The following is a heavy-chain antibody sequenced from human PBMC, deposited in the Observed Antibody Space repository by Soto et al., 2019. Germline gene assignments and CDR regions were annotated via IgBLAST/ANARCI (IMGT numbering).Heavy chain of an antibody. CDR3: GRGGSVGGIDY. Sequence: GGSLRLSCAASGFTFSIHEMNWVRQAPGKGLEWVSYISSIGVATYYADSVKGRFTISRDNAKNSLYLQMNSLRAEDTAVYYFGRGGSVGGIDYWGQGTPGTVSS. D-gene: IGHD6-19*01. J-gene: IGHJ4*02. V-gene: IGHV3-48*03. CDR1: GFTFSIHE. CDR2: ISSIGVAT.